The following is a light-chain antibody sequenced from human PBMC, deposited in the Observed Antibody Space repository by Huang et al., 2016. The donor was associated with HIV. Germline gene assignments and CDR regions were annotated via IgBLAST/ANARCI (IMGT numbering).Light chain of an antibody. V-gene: IGKV3-15*01. J-gene: IGKJ1*01. CDR2: ASS. Sequence: EIVMTQSPATLSVSPGERATLSCRASQIVGSNLAWYQQRRGQAPRLLIYASSTRATGIPARFSGSGSGTEFTLTVSSLQSEDFAVNYCQQHNSWPRTFGQGTRV. CDR1: QIVGSN. CDR3: QQHNSWPRT.